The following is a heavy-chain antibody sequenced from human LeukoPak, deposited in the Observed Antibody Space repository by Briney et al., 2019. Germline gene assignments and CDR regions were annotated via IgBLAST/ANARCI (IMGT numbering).Heavy chain of an antibody. V-gene: IGHV3-9*01. CDR3: AKAGEDRWELLPS. J-gene: IGHJ4*02. Sequence: GGSLRLSCAASGFTFDDYAMHWVRQAPGKGLEWVSGISWNSGSIGYADSVKGRFTISRDNAKNSLYLQMNSLRAEDTALYYCAKAGEDRWELLPSRGQGTLVTVSS. CDR1: GFTFDDYA. CDR2: ISWNSGSI. D-gene: IGHD1-26*01.